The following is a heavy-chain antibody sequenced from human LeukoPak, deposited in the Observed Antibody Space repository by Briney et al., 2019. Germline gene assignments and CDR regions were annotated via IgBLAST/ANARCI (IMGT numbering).Heavy chain of an antibody. CDR1: GFTFSSYA. V-gene: IGHV3-30*04. J-gene: IGHJ6*04. Sequence: PGGSLRLSCAASGFTFSSYAMHWVRQAPGKGLEWVAVISYDGSNKYYADSVKGRFTISRDNSKNTLYLQMNSLRAEDTAVYYCARATGYSSFLDVWGKGTTVTVSS. D-gene: IGHD6-19*01. CDR2: ISYDGSNK. CDR3: ARATGYSSFLDV.